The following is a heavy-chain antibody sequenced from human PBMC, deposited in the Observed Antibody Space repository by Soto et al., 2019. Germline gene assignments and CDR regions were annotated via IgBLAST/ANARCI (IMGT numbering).Heavy chain of an antibody. J-gene: IGHJ4*02. CDR3: ATRANSHAYFHF. D-gene: IGHD1-26*01. Sequence: GESLKISCKGSGYTFTSYWIGWVRQTPGKGLEWMGLIYPGDSDTRYSPSFQGQVTISADKSASTAYLQWSSLKASDTALYYCATRANSHAYFHFWGQGTLVTVSS. CDR2: IYPGDSDT. CDR1: GYTFTSYW. V-gene: IGHV5-51*01.